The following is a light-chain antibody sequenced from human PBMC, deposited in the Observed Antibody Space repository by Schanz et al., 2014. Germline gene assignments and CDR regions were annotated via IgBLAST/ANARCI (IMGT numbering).Light chain of an antibody. Sequence: EIVMTQSPPTLSVSPGERATLSCRASQSVSSNLAWYQQKPGQTPRLLIYDASTRATGIPARFAGSGSGTEFTLTISSLQSEDFAVYYCQQYNNWPPWTFGQGTKVEI. CDR2: DAS. J-gene: IGKJ1*01. V-gene: IGKV3-15*01. CDR3: QQYNNWPPWT. CDR1: QSVSSN.